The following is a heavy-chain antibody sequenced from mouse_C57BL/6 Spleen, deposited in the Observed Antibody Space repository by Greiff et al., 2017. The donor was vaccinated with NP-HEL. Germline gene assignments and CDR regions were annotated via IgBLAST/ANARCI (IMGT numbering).Heavy chain of an antibody. J-gene: IGHJ2*01. Sequence: EVQLQESGPGLVKPSQSLSLTCSVTGYSITSGYYWNWIRQFPGNKLAWMGYISYDGSNNYNPSLKNRISITRDTSKNQFFLKLNSVTTEDTATYYCARDEDYWGQGTTLTVSS. CDR2: ISYDGSN. CDR3: ARDEDY. CDR1: GYSITSGYY. V-gene: IGHV3-6*01.